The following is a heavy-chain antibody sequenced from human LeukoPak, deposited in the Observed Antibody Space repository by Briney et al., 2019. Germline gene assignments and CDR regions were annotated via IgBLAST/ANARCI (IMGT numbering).Heavy chain of an antibody. D-gene: IGHD4-17*01. J-gene: IGHJ4*02. CDR3: TRMTTGHDY. CDR1: GVSCNDHY. CDR2: INHSGYT. V-gene: IGHV4-34*01. Sequence: PSETLSLTCAVSGVSCNDHYLSWVRQTPGKGLEWIGEINHSGYTNDSPSLKSRVTLSIDTSRKQFSLNLRSVTVADTGIYYCTRMTTGHDYWGPGTLVTVSS.